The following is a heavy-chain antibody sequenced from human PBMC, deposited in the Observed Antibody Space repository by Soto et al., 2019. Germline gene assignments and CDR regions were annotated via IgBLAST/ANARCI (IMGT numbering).Heavy chain of an antibody. J-gene: IGHJ5*02. CDR3: ARDDDYPVGP. D-gene: IGHD4-17*01. V-gene: IGHV1-69*08. CDR2: IIPILGIA. CDR1: GGTFSSYT. Sequence: QVQLVQSGAEVKKPGSSVKVSCKASGGTFSSYTISWVRQAPGQGLEWMGRIIPILGIANYAQKFQGRVTIXXDKSTSTAYMELSSLRSEDTAVYYCARDDDYPVGPWGQGTLVTVSS.